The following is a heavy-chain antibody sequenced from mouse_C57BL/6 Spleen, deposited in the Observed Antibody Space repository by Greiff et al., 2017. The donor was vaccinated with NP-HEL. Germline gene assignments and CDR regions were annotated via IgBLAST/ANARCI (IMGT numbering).Heavy chain of an antibody. CDR1: GYAFSSSW. J-gene: IGHJ4*01. CDR3: ARYQAQDTRDYYAIDD. V-gene: IGHV1-82*01. Sequence: VQLQESGPELVKPGASVKISCKASGYAFSSSWMNWVKQRPGKGLEWIGRIYPGDGDTNYNGKFKGKATLTADTSSSTAYMQLSSLTSEDSAVYFCARYQAQDTRDYYAIDDWGKGTSVTVSS. CDR2: IYPGDGDT. D-gene: IGHD3-2*02.